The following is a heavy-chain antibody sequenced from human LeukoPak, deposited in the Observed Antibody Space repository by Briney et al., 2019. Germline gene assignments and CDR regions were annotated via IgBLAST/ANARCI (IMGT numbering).Heavy chain of an antibody. Sequence: SETLSLTCTVSGGSISSYYWSWIRQPPGKGLEWIGYFYNSGSTNYNPSLKSRVTISVDTSKNQFSLKLSSVTAADTAVYYCARETTQGIAVAGTGHFDYWGQGTLVTVSS. CDR3: ARETTQGIAVAGTGHFDY. J-gene: IGHJ4*02. V-gene: IGHV4-59*12. CDR2: FYNSGST. CDR1: GGSISSYY. D-gene: IGHD6-19*01.